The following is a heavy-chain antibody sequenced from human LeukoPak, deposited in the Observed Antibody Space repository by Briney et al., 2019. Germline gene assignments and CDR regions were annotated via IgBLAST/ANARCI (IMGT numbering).Heavy chain of an antibody. J-gene: IGHJ6*03. V-gene: IGHV3-21*06. CDR3: ARVGGNQLPPDYMDL. D-gene: IGHD2-2*01. CDR2: ISSTTRYI. CDR1: GFAFSTYA. Sequence: GGSLRLSCAASGFAFSTYAMTWVRQAPGKGLEWVSSISSTTRYIYYSDSVRGRFTFIRDNAKSFLYLQMDSLRVEDTAVYFCARVGGNQLPPDYMDLWGKGTTVTVSS.